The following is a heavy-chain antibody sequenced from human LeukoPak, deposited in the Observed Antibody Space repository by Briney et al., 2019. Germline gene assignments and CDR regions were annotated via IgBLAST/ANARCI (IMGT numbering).Heavy chain of an antibody. D-gene: IGHD1-1*01. CDR1: GGSISSYY. CDR3: ARGRVSSSTWYSTYYYYFYMDV. J-gene: IGHJ6*03. Sequence: RASETLSLTCTVSGGSISSYYWSWIRQPPGKGLEWIGYVDHTGSTNFNPSLNGRVSISRDTTNNLFSLRLRSVTAADTAVYFCARGRVSSSTWYSTYYYYFYMDVWGKGTTVTVSS. CDR2: VDHTGST. V-gene: IGHV4-59*01.